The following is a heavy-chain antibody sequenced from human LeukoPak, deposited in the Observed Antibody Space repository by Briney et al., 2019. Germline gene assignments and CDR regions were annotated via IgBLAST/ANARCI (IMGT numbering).Heavy chain of an antibody. J-gene: IGHJ2*01. V-gene: IGHV4-39*01. CDR3: ARQYIVVAQSWYFDL. Sequence: SETLSLTCTVSGGSISSSSYYWGWIRQPPGKGLEWIGSTYYSGSTYYNPSLKSRVTISVDTSKNQFSLKLSSVTAADTAVYYCARQYIVVAQSWYFDLWGRGTLVTVSS. D-gene: IGHD2-2*01. CDR2: TYYSGST. CDR1: GGSISSSSYY.